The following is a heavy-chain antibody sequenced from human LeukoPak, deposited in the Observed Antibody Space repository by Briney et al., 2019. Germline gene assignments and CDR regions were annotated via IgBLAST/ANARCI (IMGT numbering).Heavy chain of an antibody. CDR2: ISSSGIVT. CDR1: GFTFSKFA. Sequence: GESLRLSCAISGFTFSKFAMSWVRQAPGKGLEWASTISSSGIVTYYADSVKGRFTISRDNSKNTLYLQMNSLRAEDTAVYYCAREEESRGLAFDMWGQGTMVTVSS. D-gene: IGHD5-24*01. CDR3: AREEESRGLAFDM. V-gene: IGHV3-23*01. J-gene: IGHJ3*02.